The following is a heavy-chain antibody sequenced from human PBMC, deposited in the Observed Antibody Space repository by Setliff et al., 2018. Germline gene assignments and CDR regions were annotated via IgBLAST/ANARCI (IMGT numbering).Heavy chain of an antibody. CDR1: GFTFSSYE. D-gene: IGHD3-22*01. CDR3: VRGSAYSSGSFDC. J-gene: IGHJ4*02. V-gene: IGHV3-7*01. CDR2: INPHGSEK. Sequence: GGSLRLSCAASGFTFSSYEMSWVRQAPGKGLEWLASINPHGSEKYYADSVKGRFTISRDNGKNTVYLQMNSLRAEDTAMYYCVRGSAYSSGSFDCWGQGTLVTVSS.